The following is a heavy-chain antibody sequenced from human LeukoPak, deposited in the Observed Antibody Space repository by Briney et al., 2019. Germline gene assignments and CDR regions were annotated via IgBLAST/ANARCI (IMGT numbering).Heavy chain of an antibody. D-gene: IGHD6-6*01. CDR1: GFTFTSSA. V-gene: IGHV1-58*02. CDR3: AADLREYSSSPNAFDY. Sequence: TSVKVSCKASGFTFTSSAMQWVRQARGQRLEWIGWIVVGSGNTNYAQKFQERVTITRDMSTSTACMELSSLRSEDTAVYYCAADLREYSSSPNAFDYWGQGTLVTVSS. J-gene: IGHJ4*02. CDR2: IVVGSGNT.